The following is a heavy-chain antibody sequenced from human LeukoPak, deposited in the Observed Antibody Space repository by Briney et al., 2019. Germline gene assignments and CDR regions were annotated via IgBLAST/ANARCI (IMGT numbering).Heavy chain of an antibody. CDR2: IYYSGIT. Sequence: SETLSLTCTVSGGSISSSSYYWGWIRQPPGKGLEWIGSIYYSGITYYNPSLKSRVTISVDTSKNQFSLKLSSVTAADTAVYYCARIRGEGYSYLDYWGQGTLVTVSS. CDR3: ARIRGEGYSYLDY. V-gene: IGHV4-39*01. D-gene: IGHD5-18*01. CDR1: GGSISSSSYY. J-gene: IGHJ4*02.